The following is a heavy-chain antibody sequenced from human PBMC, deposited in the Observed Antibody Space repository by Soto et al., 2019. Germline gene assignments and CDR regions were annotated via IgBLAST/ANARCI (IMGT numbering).Heavy chain of an antibody. CDR1: GGSISSYY. D-gene: IGHD1-26*01. Sequence: QVQLQESGPGLVNPSEPLSLTCTVSGGSISSYYWSWIRQPAGKGLELIGRIYTSGSTNYNPSLKSRDTMSVDTSKNQFSLKLSSVTAADTAVYYCARGGSYYVFGDYDGMDVWGQGNTVTVSS. J-gene: IGHJ6*02. CDR2: IYTSGST. CDR3: ARGGSYYVFGDYDGMDV. V-gene: IGHV4-4*07.